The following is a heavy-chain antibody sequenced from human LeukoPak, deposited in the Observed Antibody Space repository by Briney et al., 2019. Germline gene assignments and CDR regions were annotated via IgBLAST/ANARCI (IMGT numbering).Heavy chain of an antibody. Sequence: GGSLRLSCAASEFTFDNYAMSWVRLAPGRGLEWVSVISGSGYYSYYADSVKGRFTVSRDNSKTTLYLQMNSLRADDTAVYYCAKGGPTGSNYFDFWGQGTLVTVSS. D-gene: IGHD1-26*01. CDR2: ISGSGYYS. CDR3: AKGGPTGSNYFDF. V-gene: IGHV3-23*01. J-gene: IGHJ4*02. CDR1: EFTFDNYA.